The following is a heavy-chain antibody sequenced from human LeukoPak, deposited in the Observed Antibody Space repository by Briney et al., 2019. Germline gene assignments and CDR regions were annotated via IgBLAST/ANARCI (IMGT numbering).Heavy chain of an antibody. D-gene: IGHD3-22*01. CDR2: IIPIFGTA. J-gene: IGHJ3*02. V-gene: IGHV1-69*13. Sequence: SVNVFHKASGGTYSSYALSWVRQAPGQGLEWMGGIIPIFGTANYAQKFQGRVTITADESTSTAYMELSRLRSEDTAVYYCARDRVYYYDSSAYVDAFDIWGQGEMVTVSS. CDR1: GGTYSSYA. CDR3: ARDRVYYYDSSAYVDAFDI.